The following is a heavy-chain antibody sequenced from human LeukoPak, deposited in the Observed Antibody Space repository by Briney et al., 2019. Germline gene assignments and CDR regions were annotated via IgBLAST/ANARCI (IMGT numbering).Heavy chain of an antibody. CDR3: ARGITTQAFDI. CDR1: GGSISSYY. Sequence: SETLSLICTVSGGSISSYYWSGVRQPPGKGLEWIWNIFYSGSTNYNTSLKSRVSMSVDTSKSQFSLKLSSLTAADTVVYYCARGITTQAFDIWGPGTMVTVSP. V-gene: IGHV4-59*08. D-gene: IGHD1-14*01. CDR2: IFYSGST. J-gene: IGHJ3*02.